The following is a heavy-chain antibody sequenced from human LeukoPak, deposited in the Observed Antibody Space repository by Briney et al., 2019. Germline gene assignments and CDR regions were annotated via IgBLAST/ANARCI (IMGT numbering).Heavy chain of an antibody. CDR2: IYYSGST. D-gene: IGHD2-15*01. CDR1: GGSISSYY. J-gene: IGHJ6*03. CDR3: ARGVVVEQYYYYYMDV. V-gene: IGHV4-59*01. Sequence: SETLSLTCTVSGGSISSYYWSWIRQPPGKGLEWIGYIYYSGSTNYNPSLKSRVTISVDTSKNQFSLKLSSVTAADTAVYYCARGVVVEQYYYYYMDVWGKGTTATVSS.